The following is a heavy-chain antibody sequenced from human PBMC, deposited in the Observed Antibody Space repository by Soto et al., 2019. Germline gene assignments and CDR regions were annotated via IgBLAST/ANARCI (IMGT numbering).Heavy chain of an antibody. V-gene: IGHV1-69*01. CDR3: ARSQGSTTSLEIYYYYYYGMDV. D-gene: IGHD2-2*01. J-gene: IGHJ6*02. Sequence: QVQLVQSGAEVKKPGSSVKVSCKASGGTFSSYAISWVRQAPGQGLEWMGGIIPISGTANYAQKYQGRVTTTADESKSTAYVELSSLRSEDTAVYYCARSQGSTTSLEIYYYYYYGMDVWRQGTTVTVSS. CDR1: GGTFSSYA. CDR2: IIPISGTA.